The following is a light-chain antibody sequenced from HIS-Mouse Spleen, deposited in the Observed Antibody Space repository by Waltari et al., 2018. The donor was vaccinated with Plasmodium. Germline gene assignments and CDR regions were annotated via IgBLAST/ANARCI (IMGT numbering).Light chain of an antibody. V-gene: IGKV1-33*01. J-gene: IGKJ2*01. CDR1: QDISNY. Sequence: DIQMTQSPSSLSASVGDRVTITFQASQDISNYLNWYQQKPGKAPKLLIYDESNLETGVPSRFSGSGSGTDFTFTISSLQPEDIATYYCQQYDNLPYTFGQGTKLEIK. CDR3: QQYDNLPYT. CDR2: DES.